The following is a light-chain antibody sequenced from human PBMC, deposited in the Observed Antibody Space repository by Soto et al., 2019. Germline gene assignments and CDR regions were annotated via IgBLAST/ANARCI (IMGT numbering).Light chain of an antibody. CDR3: RQAYSAPPWT. CDR1: QSVRSY. V-gene: IGKV1-39*01. Sequence: DIQVTQSPYSLSASVGDTITITCRASQSVRSYLNWYQQKPGKAPDLLIYTTTSLQSEVPSRFSGSGSETHFTLTITSLQPEDFATYFCRQAYSAPPWTFGPGTKVDVK. CDR2: TTT. J-gene: IGKJ1*01.